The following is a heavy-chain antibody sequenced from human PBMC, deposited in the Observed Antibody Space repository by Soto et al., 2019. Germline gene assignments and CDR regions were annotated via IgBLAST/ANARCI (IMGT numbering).Heavy chain of an antibody. Sequence: GGSLRLSCAASGFTFSSYGMHWVRQAPGKGLEWVAVIWYDGSNKYYADSVKGRFTISRDNSKNTLYLQMNSLRAEDTAVYYCARWLYCSGGSCYSDRYYYGMDVWGQGTTVTVSS. V-gene: IGHV3-33*01. J-gene: IGHJ6*02. CDR2: IWYDGSNK. CDR1: GFTFSSYG. CDR3: ARWLYCSGGSCYSDRYYYGMDV. D-gene: IGHD2-15*01.